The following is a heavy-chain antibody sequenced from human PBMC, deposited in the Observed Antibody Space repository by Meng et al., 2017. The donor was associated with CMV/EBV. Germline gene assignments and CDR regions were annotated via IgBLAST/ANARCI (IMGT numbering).Heavy chain of an antibody. J-gene: IGHJ5*02. CDR1: GFTVSSDY. Sequence: ACGFTVSSDYMGWVRQAPGKGLEWVSVIYGGGSTYYADSVKDRFTISRDNSKNTLYLQMNSLRAEDTAVYYCASMGISGSFNWFDPWGQGTLVTVSS. V-gene: IGHV3-66*02. D-gene: IGHD1-26*01. CDR2: IYGGGST. CDR3: ASMGISGSFNWFDP.